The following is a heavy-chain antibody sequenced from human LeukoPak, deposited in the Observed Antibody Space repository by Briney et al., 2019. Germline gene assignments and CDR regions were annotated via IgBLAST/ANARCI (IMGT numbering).Heavy chain of an antibody. D-gene: IGHD1-26*01. CDR1: GFTFGDYI. CDR3: TRDGRDSTHSAFDM. Sequence: GGSLRLSCVASGFTFGDYILDWVRQAPGKGLEWVGRIRRRSNSYTTTEYAASVKDRFIISRDDSKNSLYLDMNSLKTEDTAIYYCTRDGRDSTHSAFDMWGQGTMVTVSS. CDR2: IRRRSNSYTTT. J-gene: IGHJ3*02. V-gene: IGHV3-72*01.